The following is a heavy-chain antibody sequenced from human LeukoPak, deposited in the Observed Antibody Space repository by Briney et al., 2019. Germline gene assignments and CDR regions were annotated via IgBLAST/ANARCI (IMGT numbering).Heavy chain of an antibody. V-gene: IGHV3-23*01. CDR1: VFIFSTYD. D-gene: IGHD2-15*01. CDR2: ISGSGGTT. CDR3: AKDRGGYCSGGSCQGAFHY. J-gene: IGHJ4*02. Sequence: GGSLRLSCAASVFIFSTYDMSWVRQAPGKGLEWVSGISGSGGTTYDADSVKGRFTISRDNSKNTLYLQMNSLRAEDTAVYYCAKDRGGYCSGGSCQGAFHYWGQGTLVTVSS.